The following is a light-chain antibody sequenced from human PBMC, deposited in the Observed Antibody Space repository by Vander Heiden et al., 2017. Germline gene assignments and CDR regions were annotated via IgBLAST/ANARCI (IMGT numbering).Light chain of an antibody. Sequence: DIVMTQSQLSLPVTPGEPASISCRSSQSLLHSNGYNYLDWYLQKPGQSPQLLIYLGSNRASGVPDRFSGSGSGTDFTLKISRVEAEDVGVYYCMQALQTHLFTFGPGTKVDIK. CDR3: MQALQTHLFT. CDR2: LGS. V-gene: IGKV2-28*01. CDR1: QSLLHSNGYNY. J-gene: IGKJ3*01.